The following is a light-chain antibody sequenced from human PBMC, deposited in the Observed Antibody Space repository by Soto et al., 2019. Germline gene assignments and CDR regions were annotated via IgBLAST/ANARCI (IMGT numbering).Light chain of an antibody. CDR3: AAWDDSLNGVV. CDR1: SSNIGSNT. V-gene: IGLV1-44*01. Sequence: QSVLTQPPSASGTPGQRVTISCSGSSSNIGSNTVNWYQQLPGTAPKLLIYSNNQRTSGFPDRLSGSKSGTSASLAISGLQSEDEADYYCAAWDDSLNGVVFGGGTKLTVL. J-gene: IGLJ2*01. CDR2: SNN.